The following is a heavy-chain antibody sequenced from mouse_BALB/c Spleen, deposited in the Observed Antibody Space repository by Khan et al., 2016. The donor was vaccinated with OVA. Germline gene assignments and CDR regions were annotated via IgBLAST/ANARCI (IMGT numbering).Heavy chain of an antibody. CDR1: GFSLTGYG. V-gene: IGHV2-6-7*01. D-gene: IGHD1-1*01. J-gene: IGHJ4*01. Sequence: QVQLKQSGPGLVAPSQSLSITCTVSGFSLTGYGVNWVRQPPGKGLEWLGMIWGDGSTDYNSALKSRLSTSTDNSKSQVFLKMNSLQTDDTARYGCGRVNSVVDAMDHWGQGTSVTVSS. CDR2: IWGDGST. CDR3: GRVNSVVDAMDH.